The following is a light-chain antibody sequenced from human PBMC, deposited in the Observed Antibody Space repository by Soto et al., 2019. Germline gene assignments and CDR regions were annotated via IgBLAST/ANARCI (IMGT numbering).Light chain of an antibody. V-gene: IGLV2-8*01. J-gene: IGLJ3*02. CDR2: EVS. Sequence: QSVLTQPASVSGSPGQSITISCTGTSSDVGGYNYVSWYQQHPDKAPKLMIYEVSKRPSGVPDRFSGSKSGNTASLTVSGLQAEDEADYYCSSYAGSNNRVFGGGTQLTVL. CDR1: SSDVGGYNY. CDR3: SSYAGSNNRV.